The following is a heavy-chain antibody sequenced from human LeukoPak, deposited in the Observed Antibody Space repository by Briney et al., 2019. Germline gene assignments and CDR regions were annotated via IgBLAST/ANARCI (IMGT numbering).Heavy chain of an antibody. CDR2: ISWSSVSI. Sequence: GGSLRLSCAALGFSFDDYAMYWVRQAPGKGLEWVSGISWSSVSISYADSVKGRFTISRDNAKNSLYLQMNSLKAEDTALYYCAKRKAGGYALDIWGQGTMVTVSS. D-gene: IGHD3-16*01. CDR3: AKRKAGGYALDI. J-gene: IGHJ3*02. CDR1: GFSFDDYA. V-gene: IGHV3-9*01.